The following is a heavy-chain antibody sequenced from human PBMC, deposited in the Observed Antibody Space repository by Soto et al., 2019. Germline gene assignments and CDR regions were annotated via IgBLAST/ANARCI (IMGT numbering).Heavy chain of an antibody. J-gene: IGHJ4*02. CDR3: ARGRYGDH. CDR2: ISAHNGNT. CDR1: GYTFTSYG. Sequence: QVHLVQSGAEVKKPGASVKVSFKGSGYTFTSYGITWVRQAPGQGLEWMGWISAHNGNTDYAQTLQGRVTVTRDTSTSTAYMELRSLRSDDTAVYYCARGRYGDHWGQGALVTVSS. V-gene: IGHV1-18*01. D-gene: IGHD1-1*01.